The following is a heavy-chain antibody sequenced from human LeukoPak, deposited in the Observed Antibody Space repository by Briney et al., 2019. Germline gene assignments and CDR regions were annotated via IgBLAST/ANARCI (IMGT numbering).Heavy chain of an antibody. J-gene: IGHJ6*02. D-gene: IGHD3-10*01. CDR1: GGSISSHY. CDR3: ARAGVGFGEKLYYYGMDV. V-gene: IGHV4-59*11. Sequence: SETLSLTCTVSGGSISSHYWSWIRQPPGKGLEWIGYIYYSGSTNYNPSLKSRVTISVDTSKNQFSLKLSSVTAADTAVYYCARAGVGFGEKLYYYGMDVWGQGTTVTVSS. CDR2: IYYSGST.